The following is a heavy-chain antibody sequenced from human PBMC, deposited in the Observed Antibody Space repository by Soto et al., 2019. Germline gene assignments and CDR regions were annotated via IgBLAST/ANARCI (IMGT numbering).Heavy chain of an antibody. CDR2: INPNSGGT. V-gene: IGHV1-2*04. CDR3: ARDLYDSSGYYFRAPYYYGMDV. D-gene: IGHD3-22*01. CDR1: GYTFTGYY. J-gene: IGHJ6*02. Sequence: ASVKVSCKASGYTFTGYYMHWVRQAPGQGLEWMGWINPNSGGTNYAQKFQGWFTMTRDTSISTAYMELSRLRSDDTAVYYCARDLYDSSGYYFRAPYYYGMDVWGQGTTVTVSS.